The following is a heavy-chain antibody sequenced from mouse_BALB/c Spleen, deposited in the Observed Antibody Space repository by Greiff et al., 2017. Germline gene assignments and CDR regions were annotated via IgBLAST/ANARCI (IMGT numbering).Heavy chain of an antibody. CDR2: INPGSGGT. Sequence: QVQLKESGAELVRPGTSVKVSCKASGYAFTNYLIEWVKQRPGQGLEWIGVINPGSGGTNYNEKFKGKATLTADKSSSTAYMQLSSLTSDDSAVYFCARTGYGHNTRGAMDYWGQGTSVTVSS. V-gene: IGHV1-54*01. D-gene: IGHD1-1*02. CDR3: ARTGYGHNTRGAMDY. J-gene: IGHJ4*01. CDR1: GYAFTNYL.